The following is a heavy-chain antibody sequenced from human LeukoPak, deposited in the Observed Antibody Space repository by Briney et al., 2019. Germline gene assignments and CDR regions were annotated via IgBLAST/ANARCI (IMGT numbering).Heavy chain of an antibody. J-gene: IGHJ4*02. CDR2: ISYDGSNK. V-gene: IGHV3-30*03. CDR3: ARARDFLEWLSPDY. D-gene: IGHD3-3*01. Sequence: GGSLRLSCAASGFTFSSYGMHWVRQAPGKGLEWVAVISYDGSNKYYADSVKGRFTISRDNSKNTLYLQMNSLRAEDTAVYYCARARDFLEWLSPDYWGQGTLVTVSS. CDR1: GFTFSSYG.